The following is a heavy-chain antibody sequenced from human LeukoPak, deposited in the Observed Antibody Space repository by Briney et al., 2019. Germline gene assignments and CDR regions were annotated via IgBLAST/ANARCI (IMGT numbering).Heavy chain of an antibody. J-gene: IGHJ6*04. V-gene: IGHV3-48*03. D-gene: IGHD3-10*01. Sequence: PGGSLRLSCAASGFTFSSYEMNWVRQAPGKGLEWVSYISSSGSTIYYADSVKGRFTIFRDNAKNSLYLQMNSLRAEDTAVYYCARDPALLWFGELLHYYYGMDVWGKGTTVTVSS. CDR2: ISSSGSTI. CDR1: GFTFSSYE. CDR3: ARDPALLWFGELLHYYYGMDV.